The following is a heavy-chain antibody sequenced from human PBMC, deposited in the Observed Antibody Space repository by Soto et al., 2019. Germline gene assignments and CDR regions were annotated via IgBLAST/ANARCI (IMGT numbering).Heavy chain of an antibody. V-gene: IGHV3-23*01. CDR1: GFTFSSNA. Sequence: GGSLRLSCAASGFTFSSNAMSWVRQAPGKGLEWVSGILYSGEGTYYADSVKGRFTISRDDSKNTVYLQMNSLRAEDTAVYYCAKDLHFWSASDYWGQGTLVTVSS. CDR2: ILYSGEGT. J-gene: IGHJ4*02. D-gene: IGHD3-3*02. CDR3: AKDLHFWSASDY.